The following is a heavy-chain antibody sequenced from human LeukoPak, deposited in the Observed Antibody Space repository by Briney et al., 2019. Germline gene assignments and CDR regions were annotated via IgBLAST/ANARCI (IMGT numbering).Heavy chain of an antibody. D-gene: IGHD1-26*01. CDR3: ARASGVGVPFFDY. V-gene: IGHV3-7*01. J-gene: IGHJ4*02. Sequence: GGSLRLSCAASGFAFNSQTMSWVRQAPGKGLEWVASIKEDEIEIHYVDSVKGRFTISRDNAKDSLYLQMNSLRVEDTAVYYCARASGVGVPFFDYWGQGTLVTVSS. CDR1: GFAFNSQT. CDR2: IKEDEIEI.